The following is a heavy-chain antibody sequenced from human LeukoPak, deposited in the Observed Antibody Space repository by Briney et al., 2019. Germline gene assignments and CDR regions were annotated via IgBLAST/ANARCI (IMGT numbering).Heavy chain of an antibody. Sequence: SETLSLTCAVYGGSFSGYYWSWIRQPPGKGLEWIGEINHSGSTNYNPSLKSRVTISVDTSKNQFSLKLSSVTAADTAVYYCARKRRDCSGGSCLSYWYFDLWGRGTLVTVSS. J-gene: IGHJ2*01. CDR2: INHSGST. CDR3: ARKRRDCSGGSCLSYWYFDL. D-gene: IGHD2-15*01. V-gene: IGHV4-34*01. CDR1: GGSFSGYY.